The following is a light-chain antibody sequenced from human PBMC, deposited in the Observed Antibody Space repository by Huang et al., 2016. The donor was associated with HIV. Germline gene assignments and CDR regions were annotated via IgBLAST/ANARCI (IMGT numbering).Light chain of an antibody. CDR1: QSVGRI. CDR3: QQYNHWLALT. V-gene: IGKV3-15*01. CDR2: GAS. Sequence: EIVMTQSPAILSVSPGERATLSCSASQSVGRILDWYQHKPGQAPRPIMYGASTRGTGVPARFSGSGSGTEFTLTISGLQSEDFAVYFCQQYNHWLALTFGGGTKVDIK. J-gene: IGKJ4*01.